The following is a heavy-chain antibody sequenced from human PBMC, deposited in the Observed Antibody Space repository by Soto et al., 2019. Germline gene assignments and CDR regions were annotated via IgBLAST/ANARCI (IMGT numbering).Heavy chain of an antibody. CDR1: GYSLISDW. J-gene: IGHJ4*02. CDR3: ARPFSGYSYGAGGYYFDY. CDR2: IYPGDSDT. Sequence: ASMKISCTVSGYSLISDWSGSVRQMPGKGLEWMGIIYPGDSDTRYSPSFQGQVTISADKSISTAYLQWSSLKASDTAMYYCARPFSGYSYGAGGYYFDYWGQGTLVTGSS. D-gene: IGHD5-18*01. V-gene: IGHV5-51*01.